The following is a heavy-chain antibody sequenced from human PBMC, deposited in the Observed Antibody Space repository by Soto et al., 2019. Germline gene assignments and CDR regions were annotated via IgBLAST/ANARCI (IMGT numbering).Heavy chain of an antibody. Sequence: ASVKVSCKASGYTFTSYDINWVRQATGQGLEWMGWMNPNSGNTGYAQKFQGRVTMTRNTSISTAYMELSSLRSEDTAVYYCARARRIVVVTAESPYFQHWGQGTLVT. D-gene: IGHD2-21*02. CDR1: GYTFTSYD. CDR2: MNPNSGNT. CDR3: ARARRIVVVTAESPYFQH. V-gene: IGHV1-8*01. J-gene: IGHJ1*01.